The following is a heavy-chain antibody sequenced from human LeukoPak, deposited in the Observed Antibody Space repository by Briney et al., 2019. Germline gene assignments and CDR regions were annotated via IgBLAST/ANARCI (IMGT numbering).Heavy chain of an antibody. CDR3: ARFRIVGATVDAFDI. D-gene: IGHD1-26*01. CDR2: ISWNSGSI. V-gene: IGHV3-9*02. Sequence: GRSLRLSCAASGFTSDDYAMHWVRQAPGKGLEWVSGISWNSGSIGYADSVKGRFTTSRDNAKNSLYLQMNSLRAEDTAVYYCARFRIVGATVDAFDIWGQGTMVTVSS. J-gene: IGHJ3*02. CDR1: GFTSDDYA.